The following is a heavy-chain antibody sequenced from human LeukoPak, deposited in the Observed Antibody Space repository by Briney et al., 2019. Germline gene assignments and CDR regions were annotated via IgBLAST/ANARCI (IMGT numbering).Heavy chain of an antibody. CDR2: IYYSGST. J-gene: IGHJ3*01. Sequence: PSETLSLTCTVSGSSISSYYWSWIRQPPGKGLEWIGYIYYSGSTNYNPSLKSRVTISVDTSKNQFSLKLSSVTAADTAVYYCASHYFDDAFDVWGQGTMVTVSS. CDR1: GSSISSYY. D-gene: IGHD3-10*01. V-gene: IGHV4-59*08. CDR3: ASHYFDDAFDV.